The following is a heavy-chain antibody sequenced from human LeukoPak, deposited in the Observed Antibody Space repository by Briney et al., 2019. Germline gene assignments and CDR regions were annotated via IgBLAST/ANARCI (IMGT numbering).Heavy chain of an antibody. D-gene: IGHD1-26*01. CDR1: GFTFSSYG. Sequence: PGGSLRLSCAASGFTFSSYGMHWVRQAPGKGLEWVAFIRYDGSSKYYADSVKGRFTISRDNSKNTLYLQMNSLRAEDTAVYYCAKDWVGATDFDYWGQGTLVTVSS. V-gene: IGHV3-30*02. J-gene: IGHJ4*02. CDR3: AKDWVGATDFDY. CDR2: IRYDGSSK.